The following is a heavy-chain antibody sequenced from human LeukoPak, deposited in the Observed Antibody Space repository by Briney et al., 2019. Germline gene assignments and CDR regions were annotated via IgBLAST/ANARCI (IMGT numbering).Heavy chain of an antibody. CDR2: ISYDGSNK. V-gene: IGHV3-30*03. CDR1: GFTFSAYS. CDR3: ARLPQGAAFDI. Sequence: PGGSLRLSCAASGFTFSAYSMNWVRQAPGKGLESVAVISYDGSNKYYADSVKGRFTISRDNSKNTLYLQMNSLRAEDTAVYYCARLPQGAAFDIWGQGTMVTVSS. J-gene: IGHJ3*02. D-gene: IGHD4/OR15-4a*01.